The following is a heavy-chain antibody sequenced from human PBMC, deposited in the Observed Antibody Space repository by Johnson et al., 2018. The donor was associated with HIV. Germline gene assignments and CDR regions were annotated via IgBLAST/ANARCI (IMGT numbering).Heavy chain of an antibody. J-gene: IGHJ3*02. CDR1: GFTVDDYA. Sequence: EQLVESGGGVVRPGGSLGLSCAVSGFTVDDYAMSWVRQVPGKGLEWVSGIDWSGGNIGYADSVKGRFTISRDNAKNLLYLQRNSCRADDTALYYCARDPTTQDSRLTGDFGAFDMWGQGTMVTVSS. CDR2: IDWSGGNI. D-gene: IGHD7-27*01. V-gene: IGHV3-20*04. CDR3: ARDPTTQDSRLTGDFGAFDM.